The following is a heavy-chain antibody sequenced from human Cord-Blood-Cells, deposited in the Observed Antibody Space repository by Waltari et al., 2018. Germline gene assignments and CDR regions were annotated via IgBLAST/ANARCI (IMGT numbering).Heavy chain of an antibody. Sequence: QVQLQESGPGLVKPSEPLSLTCAVSGYSISSGYYWGWIRQPPGKGLEWIGSIYPSGSTYYNPSLKSRVTISVDTSKNQFSLKLSSVTAADTAVYYCARQARYSGYDSYWYFDLWGRGTLVTVSS. J-gene: IGHJ2*01. CDR2: IYPSGST. CDR1: GYSISSGYY. CDR3: ARQARYSGYDSYWYFDL. D-gene: IGHD5-12*01. V-gene: IGHV4-38-2*01.